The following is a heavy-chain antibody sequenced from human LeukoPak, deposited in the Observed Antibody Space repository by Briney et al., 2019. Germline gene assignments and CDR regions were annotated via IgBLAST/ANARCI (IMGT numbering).Heavy chain of an antibody. J-gene: IGHJ4*02. CDR3: AREGDAAAGLDY. CDR1: GFTFSSYS. D-gene: IGHD6-13*01. V-gene: IGHV3-21*01. CDR2: ISSSSSYI. Sequence: PGGSLRLSCAASGFTFSSYSMNWVRQAPGKGLEWVSSISSSSSYIYYADSVKGRFTISGDNAKNSLYLQMNSLRAEDTAVYYCAREGDAAAGLDYWGQGTLVTVSS.